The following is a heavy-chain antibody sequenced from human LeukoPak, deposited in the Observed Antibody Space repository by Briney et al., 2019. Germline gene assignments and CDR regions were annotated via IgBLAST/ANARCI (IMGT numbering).Heavy chain of an antibody. CDR3: AKDGADYYDSRTLFDH. J-gene: IGHJ4*02. CDR2: ISYDGSNK. Sequence: PGRSLRLSCAASGFTFSSHAMHWVRQAPGRGLEWVTIISYDGSNKDYGESVRGRFTISRDNSKNTLFLQMSDLRPEDTGIYYCAKDGADYYDSRTLFDHWGQGTLVTVSS. D-gene: IGHD3-22*01. CDR1: GFTFSSHA. V-gene: IGHV3-30*19.